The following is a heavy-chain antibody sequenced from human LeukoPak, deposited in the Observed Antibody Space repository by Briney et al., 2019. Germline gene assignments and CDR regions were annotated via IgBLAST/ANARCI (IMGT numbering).Heavy chain of an antibody. CDR1: GFGFSDYS. J-gene: IGHJ4*02. V-gene: IGHV3-11*01. CDR3: ARGLLTRYYFAH. CDR2: ISSSGSNI. Sequence: GGSLRLSCAASGFGFSDYSMSWIRQAPGRGLECVSHISSSGSNIYYADSVMGRFTISRDNANSSLSLHMNSLRADDTAVYYCARGLLTRYYFAHWGRGTLVTVSS. D-gene: IGHD2-15*01.